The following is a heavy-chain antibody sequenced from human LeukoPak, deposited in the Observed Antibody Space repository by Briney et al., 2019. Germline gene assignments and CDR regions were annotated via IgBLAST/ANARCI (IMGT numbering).Heavy chain of an antibody. J-gene: IGHJ3*02. CDR1: GGSFSGYY. Sequence: PSETLSLTCAVYGGSFSGYYWSWIRQPPGKGLEWIGEINHSGSTNYNPSLKSRVTISVDTSKNQFSLKLRSVTAADTAVYYCAREEDCSGGICYLGNAFDIWGQGTMVTVSS. CDR2: INHSGST. V-gene: IGHV4-34*01. D-gene: IGHD2-15*01. CDR3: AREEDCSGGICYLGNAFDI.